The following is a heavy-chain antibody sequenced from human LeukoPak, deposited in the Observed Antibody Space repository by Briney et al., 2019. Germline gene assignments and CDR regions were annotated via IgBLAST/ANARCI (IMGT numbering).Heavy chain of an antibody. CDR2: IYYSGST. CDR1: GGSISSYY. J-gene: IGHJ4*02. CDR3: ARWGGYDSSGYWLDY. V-gene: IGHV4-59*01. D-gene: IGHD3-22*01. Sequence: SETLSLTCTVSGGSISSYYWSWIRQPPGKGLEWIGYIYYSGSTNYNPSLKSRVTISVDTSKNQFSLKLSSVTAADTAVYYCARWGGYDSSGYWLDYWGQGTLVTVSS.